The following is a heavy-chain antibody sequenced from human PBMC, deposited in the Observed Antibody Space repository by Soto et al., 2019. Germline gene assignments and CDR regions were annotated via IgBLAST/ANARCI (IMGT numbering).Heavy chain of an antibody. Sequence: HPGGSLRLSCAASGFTFSSYAMSWVRQAPGKGLEWVSAISGSGGSTYYADSVKGRFTISRDNSKNTLYLQMNSLRAEDTAVYYCAKAKSLGYCSGGSCYPAYNWFDPWGQGTLVTVSS. CDR2: ISGSGGST. V-gene: IGHV3-23*01. CDR1: GFTFSSYA. CDR3: AKAKSLGYCSGGSCYPAYNWFDP. J-gene: IGHJ5*02. D-gene: IGHD2-15*01.